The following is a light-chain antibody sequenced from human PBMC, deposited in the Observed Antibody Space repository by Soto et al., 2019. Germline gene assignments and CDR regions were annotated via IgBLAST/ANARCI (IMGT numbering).Light chain of an antibody. CDR2: SAS. CDR3: QQNGSLPIT. V-gene: IGKV3-20*01. Sequence: EIVLTQSPGTLSLSPGERATLSCRASQSLSGGYLAWFQQKPGQTPRLLIYSASNRATGIPDRFSGSESGTAFTLTISRLEAEDCVVYYCQQNGSLPITFGQGTRLEIK. J-gene: IGKJ5*01. CDR1: QSLSGGY.